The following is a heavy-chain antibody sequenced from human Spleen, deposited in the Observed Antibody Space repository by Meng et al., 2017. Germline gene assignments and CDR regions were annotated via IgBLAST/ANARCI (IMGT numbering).Heavy chain of an antibody. CDR1: GGSFSGYY. CDR3: ARGPTTMAHDFDY. V-gene: IGHV4-34*01. Sequence: HELLQQGGASFLKPSATLSRTCVVSGGSFSGYYWSWIRQPPGKGLEWIGEINHSGSTNYNPSLESRATISVDTSQNNLSLKLSSVTAADSAVYYCARGPTTMAHDFDYWGQGTLVTVSS. CDR2: INHSGST. J-gene: IGHJ4*02. D-gene: IGHD4-11*01.